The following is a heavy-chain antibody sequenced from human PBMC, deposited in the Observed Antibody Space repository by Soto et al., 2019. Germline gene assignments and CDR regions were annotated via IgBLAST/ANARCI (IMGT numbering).Heavy chain of an antibody. J-gene: IGHJ4*02. V-gene: IGHV4-59*08. CDR1: GGSISSYY. CDR3: ARRTHCSSTSCKGHYFDY. D-gene: IGHD2-2*01. CDR2: IYYSGST. Sequence: PSETLSLTCTVSGGSISSYYWSWIRQPPGKGLEWIGYIYYSGSTNYNPSLKSRVTISVDTSKNQFSLKLSSVTAADTAVYYCARRTHCSSTSCKGHYFDYWGRGTLVTVSS.